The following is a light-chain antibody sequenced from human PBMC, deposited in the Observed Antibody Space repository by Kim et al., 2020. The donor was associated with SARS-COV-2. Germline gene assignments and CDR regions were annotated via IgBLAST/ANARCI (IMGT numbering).Light chain of an antibody. V-gene: IGLV3-19*01. Sequence: ALGQTVRITCQGDSLRTYYATWYQQKPGQAPVLVLFGKSNRPSGNPDRISGSYSGNTASLTITGARAEDEADYYCQSRHPSGKHLVFGGGTKVTVL. CDR1: SLRTYY. J-gene: IGLJ2*01. CDR3: QSRHPSGKHLV. CDR2: GKS.